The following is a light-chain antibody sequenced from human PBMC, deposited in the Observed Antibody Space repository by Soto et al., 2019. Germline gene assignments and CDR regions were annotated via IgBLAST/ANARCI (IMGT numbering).Light chain of an antibody. Sequence: ETVLTQSPVTLSLSPGERATLSCRAGQSVSSYLAWYQQKPGQAPKLLIPGASGRATGVPDRFSGSGSGTDFTLTISRREPDDFAVYYCQQYGSSPLTFGQGTKVDIK. CDR1: QSVSSY. V-gene: IGKV3-20*01. CDR3: QQYGSSPLT. J-gene: IGKJ1*01. CDR2: GAS.